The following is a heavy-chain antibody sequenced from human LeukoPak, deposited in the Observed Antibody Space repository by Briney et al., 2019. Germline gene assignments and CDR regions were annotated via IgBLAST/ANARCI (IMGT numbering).Heavy chain of an antibody. CDR1: GFTFSRYG. D-gene: IGHD6-19*01. V-gene: IGHV3-53*01. CDR2: IYSGGST. CDR3: ARDSSGWYGDYYYGMDV. J-gene: IGHJ6*02. Sequence: PGGSLRLSCAASGFTFSRYGMHWVRQAPGKGLEWVSVIYSGGSTYYADSVKGRFTISRDNSKNTLYLQMNSLRAEDTAVYYCARDSSGWYGDYYYGMDVWGQGTTVTVSS.